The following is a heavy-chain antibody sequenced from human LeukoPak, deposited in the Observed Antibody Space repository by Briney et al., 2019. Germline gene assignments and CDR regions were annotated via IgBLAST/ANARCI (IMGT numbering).Heavy chain of an antibody. D-gene: IGHD1-20*01. Sequence: GGSLRLSCAASGFTFSSYAMSWVRQAPGKGLEWVSAISGSGGSTYYADSVKGRFTISRDNSKNTLFLEMNSLRADDTAVYYCAKDLSLNWNYFDYWGQGALVTVSS. J-gene: IGHJ4*02. CDR1: GFTFSSYA. CDR2: ISGSGGST. CDR3: AKDLSLNWNYFDY. V-gene: IGHV3-23*01.